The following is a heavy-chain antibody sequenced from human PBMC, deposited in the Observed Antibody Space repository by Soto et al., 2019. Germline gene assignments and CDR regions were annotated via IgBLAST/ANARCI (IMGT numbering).Heavy chain of an antibody. Sequence: ASVKVSCKASGYTFTSYGISWVRQAPGQGLEWMGWISAYNGNTNYAQKLQGRVTMTTDTSTSTAYMELRSLRADDTAVYYCATSDWEQQEDGYGRYVWGQGTTVKASS. D-gene: IGHD6-13*01. CDR2: ISAYNGNT. V-gene: IGHV1-18*04. CDR1: GYTFTSYG. CDR3: ATSDWEQQEDGYGRYV. J-gene: IGHJ6*02.